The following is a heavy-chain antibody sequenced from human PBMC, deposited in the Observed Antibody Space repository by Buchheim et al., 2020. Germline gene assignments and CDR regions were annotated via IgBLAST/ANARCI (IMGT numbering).Heavy chain of an antibody. J-gene: IGHJ4*02. CDR3: AKASLYSGYFFDY. CDR2: ISGSGGST. CDR1: GFTFSSYA. V-gene: IGHV3-23*01. Sequence: EVQLLESGGGLVQPGGSLRLSCAASGFTFSSYAMSWVRQAPGKGLEWVSAISGSGGSTSYADSVKGRFTIPRDNHKNKVELQMNSLRAEDTAVYYCAKASLYSGYFFDYWGQGTL. D-gene: IGHD5-12*01.